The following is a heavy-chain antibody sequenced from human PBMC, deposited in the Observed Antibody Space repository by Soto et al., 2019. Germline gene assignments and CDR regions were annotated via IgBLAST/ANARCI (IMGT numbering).Heavy chain of an antibody. CDR3: AREEVSVVVVATTHYYYYGMDV. CDR1: GFTFSSYS. V-gene: IGHV3-21*01. CDR2: ISSSSSYI. J-gene: IGHJ6*02. Sequence: PGGSLRLSCAASGFTFSSYSMNWVRQAPGKGLEWVSSISSSSSYIYYADSVKGRFTISRDNAKNSLYLQMNSLRAEDTAVYYCAREEVSVVVVATTHYYYYGMDVWGQGTTVTVSS. D-gene: IGHD2-15*01.